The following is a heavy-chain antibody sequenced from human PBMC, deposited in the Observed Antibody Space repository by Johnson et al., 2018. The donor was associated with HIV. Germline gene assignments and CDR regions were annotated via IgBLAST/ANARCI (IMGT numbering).Heavy chain of an antibody. D-gene: IGHD6-13*01. CDR3: AREQELIGERAFDI. CDR1: GFTFSSYG. J-gene: IGHJ3*02. CDR2: IRYDGSNK. Sequence: QVQLVESGGGVVQPGRSLRLSCAASGFTFSSYGMHWVRQAPGKGLEWVAFIRYDGSNKYYADSVKGRFTISRDNSKNTLYLQMNSLRAEDTAVYYCAREQELIGERAFDIWGQGTMVTVSS. V-gene: IGHV3-30*02.